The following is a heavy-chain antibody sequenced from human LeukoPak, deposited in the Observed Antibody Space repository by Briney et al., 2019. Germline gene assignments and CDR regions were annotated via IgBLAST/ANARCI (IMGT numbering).Heavy chain of an antibody. CDR3: ARRADRPRLVDI. D-gene: IGHD3-9*01. Sequence: GGSLRLSCAASGFTFSSYAMSWVRQAPGKGLEWVSAISGSGGSTYYADSVKGRFTISRDNAKNSLYLQMNSLRAEDTAVYYCARRADRPRLVDIWGQGTMVTVSS. CDR1: GFTFSSYA. CDR2: ISGSGGST. J-gene: IGHJ3*02. V-gene: IGHV3-23*01.